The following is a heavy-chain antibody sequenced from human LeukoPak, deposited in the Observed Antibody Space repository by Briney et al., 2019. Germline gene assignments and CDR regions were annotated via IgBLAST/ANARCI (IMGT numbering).Heavy chain of an antibody. CDR1: GVTITNYY. Sequence: SETLCLSCTVSGVTITNYYLSWIRQAPGKGLEWLGYVSYSGTTNYTPSLKSRVTISVDKSKNQFSLNLTSEPAADPAVYYCARHGSSSSCYRPWGQGTLVTVSS. CDR3: ARHGSSSSCYRP. J-gene: IGHJ4*02. V-gene: IGHV4-59*08. CDR2: VSYSGTT. D-gene: IGHD2-2*02.